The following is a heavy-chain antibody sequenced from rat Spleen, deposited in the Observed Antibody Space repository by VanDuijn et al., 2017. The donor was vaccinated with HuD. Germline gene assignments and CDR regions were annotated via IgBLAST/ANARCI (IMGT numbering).Heavy chain of an antibody. CDR3: ARRHGTGIHWFAY. J-gene: IGHJ3*01. CDR1: GFTFSDHD. Sequence: EVQLVESGGGLVQPGNSLKLSCAASGFTFSDHDMAWVRQFPKKGLEWVAIIIYDGSGTFYRDSVKGRFTISRDIAKTILYLQMDSLRSEDTATYYCARRHGTGIHWFAYWGQGTLVTVSS. D-gene: IGHD1-4*01. CDR2: IIYDGSGT. V-gene: IGHV5-7*01.